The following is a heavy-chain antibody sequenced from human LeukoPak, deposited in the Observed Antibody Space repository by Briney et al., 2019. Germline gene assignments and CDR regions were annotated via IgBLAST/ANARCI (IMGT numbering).Heavy chain of an antibody. CDR2: IYTSGST. D-gene: IGHD2-2*01. J-gene: IGHJ6*03. CDR3: ARVVVVPAASYYYYMDV. CDR1: GGSISSYY. V-gene: IGHV4-4*07. Sequence: PSETLSLTCTVPGGSISSYYWSWIRQPAGKGLEWIGRIYTSGSTNYNPSLKSRVTISVDTSKNQFSLKLSSVTAADTAVYYCARVVVVPAASYYYYMDVWGKGTTATVSS.